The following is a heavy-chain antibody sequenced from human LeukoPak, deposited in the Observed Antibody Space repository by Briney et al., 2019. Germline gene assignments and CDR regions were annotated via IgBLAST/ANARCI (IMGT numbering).Heavy chain of an antibody. CDR1: GFTFSGYY. CDR3: ARVGSRGYYFDY. D-gene: IGHD1-26*01. Sequence: GRSLRLSCASSGFTFSGYYMSWIRQAPGKGLEWVSHISGSSTYTNYADSVKGRFTISRDNANNSLYLQMNSLTAEDTAVFYCARVGSRGYYFDYWGQGTLVSVSS. J-gene: IGHJ4*02. V-gene: IGHV3-11*06. CDR2: ISGSSTYT.